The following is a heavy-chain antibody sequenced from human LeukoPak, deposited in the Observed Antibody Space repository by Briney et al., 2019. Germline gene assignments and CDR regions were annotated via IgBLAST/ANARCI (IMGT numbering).Heavy chain of an antibody. V-gene: IGHV1-46*01. CDR1: GYTFTSYY. J-gene: IGHJ4*02. CDR3: AREAKVDTAMVPNFDY. D-gene: IGHD5-18*01. Sequence: ASVKVSCKASGYTFTSYYMHWVRQAPGQGLEWMGIINPSGGSTSYAQKFQGRVTMTRDMSTSTVYMELSSLGSEDTAVYYCAREAKVDTAMVPNFDYWGQGTLVTVSS. CDR2: INPSGGST.